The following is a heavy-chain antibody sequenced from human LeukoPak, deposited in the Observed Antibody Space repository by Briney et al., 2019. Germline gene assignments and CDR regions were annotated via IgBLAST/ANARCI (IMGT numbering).Heavy chain of an antibody. D-gene: IGHD6-19*01. CDR1: GFTFSSYA. Sequence: GGFLRLSCAASGFTFSSYAMSWVRQAPGKGLEWVSAISGSGGSTYYADSVKGRFTISRDNSKNTLYLQMNSLRAEDTAVYYCAKDQGSGWYTYYYYYMDVWGKGTTVTVSS. V-gene: IGHV3-23*01. J-gene: IGHJ6*03. CDR2: ISGSGGST. CDR3: AKDQGSGWYTYYYYYMDV.